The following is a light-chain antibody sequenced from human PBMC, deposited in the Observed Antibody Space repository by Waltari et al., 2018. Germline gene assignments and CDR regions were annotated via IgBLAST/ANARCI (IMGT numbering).Light chain of an antibody. V-gene: IGLV1-44*01. J-gene: IGLJ3*02. CDR1: SSQHRTNP. CDR2: SNN. Sequence: SVLPPPPPASGTPGQQVTHSCSGSSSQHRTNPVNWYQQLPGTAPKLLIYSNNQRPSGVPDRFSGSKSGTSASLAISGLQSEDEADYYCAAWDDSLNGVFGGGTKLTVL. CDR3: AAWDDSLNGV.